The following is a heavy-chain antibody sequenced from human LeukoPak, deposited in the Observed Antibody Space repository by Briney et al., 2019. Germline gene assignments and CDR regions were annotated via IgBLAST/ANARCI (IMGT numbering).Heavy chain of an antibody. Sequence: GGSLRLFCTASGFTFGDYAMSWVRQAPGKGLEWVGFIRSKAYGGTTEYAASVKGRFTISRDDSKSIAYLQMNSLKTEDTAVYYCTSRYSGSYYYYYGMDVWGQGTTVTVSS. CDR2: IRSKAYGGTT. CDR3: TSRYSGSYYYYYGMDV. V-gene: IGHV3-49*04. D-gene: IGHD1-26*01. CDR1: GFTFGDYA. J-gene: IGHJ6*02.